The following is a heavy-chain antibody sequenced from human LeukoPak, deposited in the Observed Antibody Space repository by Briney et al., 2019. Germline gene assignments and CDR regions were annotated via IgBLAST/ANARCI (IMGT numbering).Heavy chain of an antibody. D-gene: IGHD6-13*01. V-gene: IGHV3-23*01. CDR2: INSSGGST. J-gene: IGHJ4*02. CDR1: GFTFSSYA. CDR3: ARERAGFYSSPYYFDY. Sequence: PGGSLRLSCAASGFTFSSYAMSWVRQAPGKGLEWVSVINSSGGSTYYADSVKGRFTISRDNAKNSLYLQMNSLRAEDTAVYYCARERAGFYSSPYYFDYWGQGTLVTVSS.